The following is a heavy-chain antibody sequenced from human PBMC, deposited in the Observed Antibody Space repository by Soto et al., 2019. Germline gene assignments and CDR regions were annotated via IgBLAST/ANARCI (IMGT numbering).Heavy chain of an antibody. CDR2: IYYSGST. J-gene: IGHJ4*02. D-gene: IGHD1-26*01. CDR1: GGSISSYY. Sequence: PSETLSLTCTVSGGSISSYYWSWIRQPPGKGLEWIGYIYYSGSTNYNPSLKSRVTISVDTSKNQFSLKLSSVTAADTAVYYCVRGSRELPLNFDYWGQGTLVTVSS. CDR3: VRGSRELPLNFDY. V-gene: IGHV4-59*01.